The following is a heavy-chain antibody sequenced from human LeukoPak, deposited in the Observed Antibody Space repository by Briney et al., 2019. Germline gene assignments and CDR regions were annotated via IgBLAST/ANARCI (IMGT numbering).Heavy chain of an antibody. V-gene: IGHV1-18*01. J-gene: IGHJ4*02. CDR3: AVNYCSSTSCHDY. Sequence: GASVKVSCKASGGTLNSYAIRWVRQAPGQGLEWMGWISAYNGNTNYAQKLQGRVTMTTDTSTSTAYMELRSLRSDDTAVYYCAVNYCSSTSCHDYWGQGTLVTVSS. D-gene: IGHD2-2*01. CDR2: ISAYNGNT. CDR1: GGTLNSYA.